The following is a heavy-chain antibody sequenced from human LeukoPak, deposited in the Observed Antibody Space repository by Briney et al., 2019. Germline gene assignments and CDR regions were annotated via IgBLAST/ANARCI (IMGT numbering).Heavy chain of an antibody. V-gene: IGHV4-59*08. D-gene: IGHD4-17*01. CDR3: ARGDPSTVTTLDY. CDR1: GGSISSYY. Sequence: SETLSLTCTVSGGSISSYYWSWIRQPPGKGLEWIGYIYYSGSTNYNPSLKSRVTISVDTSKNQFSLKLRSVTAADTAVYYCARGDPSTVTTLDYWGQGTLVTVSS. J-gene: IGHJ4*02. CDR2: IYYSGST.